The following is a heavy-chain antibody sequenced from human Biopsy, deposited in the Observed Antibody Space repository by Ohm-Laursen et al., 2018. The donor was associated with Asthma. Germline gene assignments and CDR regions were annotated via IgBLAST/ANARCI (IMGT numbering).Heavy chain of an antibody. CDR1: GYILTDLS. Sequence: SVKVSCKISGYILTDLSMHWVRQAPGQGLEWMGGHDHEEGGTVNAWRFQGRVTMTEDTSTDTAYMELSSLSSDDTAVYYCASDFPKDYVRYNFQFWGQGTLVTVSS. CDR3: ASDFPKDYVRYNFQF. V-gene: IGHV1-24*01. D-gene: IGHD4-17*01. CDR2: HDHEEGGT. J-gene: IGHJ4*02.